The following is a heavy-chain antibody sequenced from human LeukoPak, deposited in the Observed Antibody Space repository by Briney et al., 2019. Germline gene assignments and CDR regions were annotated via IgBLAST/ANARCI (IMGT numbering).Heavy chain of an antibody. CDR1: GFTFSSYW. CDR2: IKQDGSEK. V-gene: IGHV3-7*01. CDR3: ARDLHTVGYYDSSGYSTGAFDI. J-gene: IGHJ3*02. D-gene: IGHD3-22*01. Sequence: PGGSLRLSCAASGFTFSSYWMSWVRQAPGKGLEWVANIKQDGSEKCYVDSVKGRFTISRDNAKNSLYLQMNSLRAEDTAVYYCARDLHTVGYYDSSGYSTGAFDIWGQGTMVTVSS.